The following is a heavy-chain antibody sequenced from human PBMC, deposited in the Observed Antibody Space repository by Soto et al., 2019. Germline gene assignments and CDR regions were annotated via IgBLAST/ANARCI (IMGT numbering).Heavy chain of an antibody. CDR3: GRVTIYSGYDWGFDY. CDR1: GGSISSYY. J-gene: IGHJ4*02. CDR2: IYYSGST. D-gene: IGHD5-12*01. V-gene: IGHV4-59*01. Sequence: PSETLSLTCTVSGGSISSYYWSWIRQPPGKGLEWIGYIYYSGSTNYNPSLKSRVTISVDTSKNQFSLKLSSVTAADTAVYYCGRVTIYSGYDWGFDYWGQGTLVTVSS.